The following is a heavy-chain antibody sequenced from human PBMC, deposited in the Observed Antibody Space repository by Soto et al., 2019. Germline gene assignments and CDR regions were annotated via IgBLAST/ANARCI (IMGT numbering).Heavy chain of an antibody. CDR3: ARDRFASSWSYFDY. J-gene: IGHJ4*02. V-gene: IGHV3-30-3*01. D-gene: IGHD6-13*01. CDR2: ISYDGSNK. CDR1: GFTFSSYA. Sequence: QVQLVESGGDVVQPGRSLRLSCAASGFTFSSYAMHWVRQAPGKGLEWVAVISYDGSNKYYADSVKGRFTISRDNSKNTLYLQMNSLRAEDTAVYYCARDRFASSWSYFDYWGQGTLVTVSS.